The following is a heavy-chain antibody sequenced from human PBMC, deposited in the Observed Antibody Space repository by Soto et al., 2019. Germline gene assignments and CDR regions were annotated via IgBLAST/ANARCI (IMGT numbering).Heavy chain of an antibody. Sequence: GGSLRLSCAASGFTFSSYSMNWVRQAPGKGLEWVSYISSSSSTIYYADSVKGRFTISRDNAKNSLYLQMNSLRAEDTAVYYCARDVRITIFGVVMPPGWFDPWGQGTLVTVSS. CDR2: ISSSSSTI. CDR1: GFTFSSYS. J-gene: IGHJ5*02. V-gene: IGHV3-48*01. CDR3: ARDVRITIFGVVMPPGWFDP. D-gene: IGHD3-3*01.